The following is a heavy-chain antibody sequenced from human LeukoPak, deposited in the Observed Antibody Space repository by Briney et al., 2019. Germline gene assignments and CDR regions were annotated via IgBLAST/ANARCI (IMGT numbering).Heavy chain of an antibody. Sequence: GGSLRLSCAASGIKPINAWLSWVREAPGEGLGWVGRIKSKKDGEITDYAAPVKGRFTISRDDSKDTLYLQMNSLKTEDTAVYYCSTGGGVLRFLGGQGTLVTVSS. CDR2: IKSKKDGEIT. V-gene: IGHV3-15*01. CDR1: GIKPINAW. D-gene: IGHD3-3*01. CDR3: STGGGVLRFL. J-gene: IGHJ4*02.